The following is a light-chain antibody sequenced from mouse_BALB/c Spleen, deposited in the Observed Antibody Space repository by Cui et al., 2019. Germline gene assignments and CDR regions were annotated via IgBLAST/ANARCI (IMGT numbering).Light chain of an antibody. CDR1: SSVNY. CDR2: NNS. Sequence: QIVLTQTLAILSASLAGEITLTCRASSSVNYMIAYQQKSPTSPKRLIYNNSSPASAVLSCFSGSGSGTFYSLTISSVEAEDDADYYCHQWSSYPWTFGGGTKLEIK. V-gene: IGKV4-80*01. J-gene: IGKJ1*01. CDR3: HQWSSYPWT.